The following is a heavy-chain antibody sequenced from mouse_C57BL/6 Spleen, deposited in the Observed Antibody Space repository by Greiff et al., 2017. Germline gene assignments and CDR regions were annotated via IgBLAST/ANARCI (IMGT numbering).Heavy chain of an antibody. CDR2: ISSGGSYT. CDR1: GFTFSSYG. D-gene: IGHD1-1*01. V-gene: IGHV5-6*01. Sequence: EVHLVESGGDLVKPGGSLKLSCAASGFTFSSYGMSWVRQTPDKRLEWVATISSGGSYTYYPDSVKGRFTISRDNAKNTLYLQMSSLKSEDTAMYYCARQSYYYGSSFDYWGQGTTLTVSS. CDR3: ARQSYYYGSSFDY. J-gene: IGHJ2*01.